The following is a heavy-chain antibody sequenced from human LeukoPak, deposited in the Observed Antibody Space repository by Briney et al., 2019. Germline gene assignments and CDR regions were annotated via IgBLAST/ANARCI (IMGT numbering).Heavy chain of an antibody. CDR2: IDWDDDK. D-gene: IGHD3-10*01. J-gene: IGHJ4*02. Sequence: SGPTLVNPTQTLTLTCTFSVFSLSTSKMCVSWIRQPPGEALEWLAVIDWDDDKYYSTSLRTRLTISKDTPKNQVVLTMTDMDPVDTATYYCARMRYTASYSHFDYWGQGTLVTVSS. CDR3: ARMRYTASYSHFDY. CDR1: VFSLSTSKMC. V-gene: IGHV2-70*13.